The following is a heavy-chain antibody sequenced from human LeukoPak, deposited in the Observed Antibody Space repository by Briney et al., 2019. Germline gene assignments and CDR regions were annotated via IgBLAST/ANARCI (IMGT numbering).Heavy chain of an antibody. V-gene: IGHV1-46*01. Sequence: GASVTVSCKASGYTFTSYYMHWVRQAPGQGLEWMGIINPSGGSTSYAQKFQGRVTITRDTSTSTVYMELSSLRSEDTAVYYCARALKLPLNWFDPWGQGTLVTVSS. CDR2: INPSGGST. J-gene: IGHJ5*02. D-gene: IGHD2-15*01. CDR3: ARALKLPLNWFDP. CDR1: GYTFTSYY.